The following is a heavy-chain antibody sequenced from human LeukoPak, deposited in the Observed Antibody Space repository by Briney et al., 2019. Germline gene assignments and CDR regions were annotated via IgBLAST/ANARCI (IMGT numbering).Heavy chain of an antibody. J-gene: IGHJ4*02. CDR1: AYTFTDYY. V-gene: IGHV1-2*02. Sequence: ASVKVSCKASAYTFTDYYMHWVRQAPGQGLEWMGWINPNSGGTNYAQKFQGRVTMTRDTSITTAYMELSRLRSDDTAVYYCARLFRDVTTFDYWGQGTLVTVSS. CDR3: ARLFRDVTTFDY. CDR2: INPNSGGT. D-gene: IGHD1-1*01.